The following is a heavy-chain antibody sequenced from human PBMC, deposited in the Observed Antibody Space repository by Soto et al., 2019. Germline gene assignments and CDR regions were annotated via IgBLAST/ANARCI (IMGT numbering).Heavy chain of an antibody. CDR1: AGSISSSSYY. CDR3: ARRLSGSSNFDK. CDR2: IYYSGSA. J-gene: IGHJ4*02. V-gene: IGHV4-39*01. D-gene: IGHD1-26*01. Sequence: ASETLSLTCTVPAGSISSSSYYWVWIRQPPGKGLEWIGNIYYSGSAYYTPSLKSRVTMSVDTSKNQFSLKLSSVTAADTAVYYCARRLSGSSNFDKWGQGTLVTVSS.